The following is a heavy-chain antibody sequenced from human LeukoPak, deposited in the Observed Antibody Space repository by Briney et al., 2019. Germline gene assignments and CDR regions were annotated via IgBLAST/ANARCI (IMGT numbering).Heavy chain of an antibody. J-gene: IGHJ4*02. CDR3: ARSPYYYDSSGYYPFDY. CDR2: ISWNSGSI. Sequence: GRSLRLSCAASGFTFDDYAMHWVRQAPGKGLEWVSGISWNSGSIGYADSVKGRFTISRDNAKNSLYLQMNSLRAEDTAVYYCARSPYYYDSSGYYPFDYWGQGTLVTVSS. D-gene: IGHD3-22*01. CDR1: GFTFDDYA. V-gene: IGHV3-9*01.